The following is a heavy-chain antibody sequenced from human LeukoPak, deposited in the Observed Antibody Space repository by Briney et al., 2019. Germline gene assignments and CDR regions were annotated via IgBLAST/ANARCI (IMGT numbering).Heavy chain of an antibody. CDR3: APGVKIERRRSSRNWYFDR. Sequence: SETLSLTCTVSGGSISSYYWSWIWQPPGKGLEWIGYIYYSGSTNYNPSLKSRATISVDTSKNQFSLKLSSVTAADTAVYYCAPGVKIERRRSSRNWYFDRWARGTLV. CDR2: IYYSGST. V-gene: IGHV4-59*08. J-gene: IGHJ2*01. D-gene: IGHD6-6*01. CDR1: GGSISSYY.